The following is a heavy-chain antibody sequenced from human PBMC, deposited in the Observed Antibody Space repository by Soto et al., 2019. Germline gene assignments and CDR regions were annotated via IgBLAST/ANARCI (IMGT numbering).Heavy chain of an antibody. CDR2: ISSTGSYI. CDR1: GFTFSSYT. Sequence: GGSLRLSCAASGFTFSSYTINWVRQAPGKGLEWVSSISSTGSYIYYADSVRGRFTISRDNAKNSLYLQMNSLRAEDTALYYCARDSIALAGTGWDYYYYGMDVWGQGTTVIVSS. J-gene: IGHJ6*02. CDR3: ARDSIALAGTGWDYYYYGMDV. D-gene: IGHD6-19*01. V-gene: IGHV3-21*01.